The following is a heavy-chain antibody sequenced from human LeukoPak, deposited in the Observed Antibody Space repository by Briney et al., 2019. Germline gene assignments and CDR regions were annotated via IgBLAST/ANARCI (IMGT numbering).Heavy chain of an antibody. D-gene: IGHD5-12*01. CDR2: IIPVFGPA. J-gene: IGHJ4*02. V-gene: IGHV1-69*13. CDR1: GGTFSSYV. CDR3: ARRRIVATRSPIDY. Sequence: SVKVSCKASGGTFSSYVVDWVRQAPGQGLEWMGRIIPVFGPAHYAQKFQGRVTITADETTSTAYMELTSLRSEDTAVYYCARRRIVATRSPIDYWGQGTLVIVSS.